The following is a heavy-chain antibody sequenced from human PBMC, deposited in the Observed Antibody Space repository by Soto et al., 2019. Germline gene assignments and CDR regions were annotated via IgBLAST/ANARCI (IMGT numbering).Heavy chain of an antibody. CDR2: VNAYNGNT. V-gene: IGHV1-18*01. D-gene: IGHD6-6*01. CDR3: ATAAAEIAAPVI. J-gene: IGHJ1*01. Sequence: QVQLVQSGPEVKEPGASVKVSCKASGYTFTSFGVNWVRQAPGQGLEWIGWVNAYNGNTKYSQSFQGRVTMTADTSTYTAYMEVESLRSDATATYYCATAAAEIAAPVIWGQGPSVIVSS. CDR1: GYTFTSFG.